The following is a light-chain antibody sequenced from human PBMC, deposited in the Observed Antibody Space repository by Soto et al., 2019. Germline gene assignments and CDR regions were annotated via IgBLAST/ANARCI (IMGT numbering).Light chain of an antibody. V-gene: IGLV2-14*01. J-gene: IGLJ2*01. CDR1: SSDVGGYNY. Sequence: QSALTQPASVSGSPGQSITISCTGTSSDVGGYNYVSWYQQHPGKAPKLMIYDVSNRPSGVSNRFSGSKSGKTASLTISGLQAEDEADYYWSSYSSSSTVVFGGGTKLPVL. CDR3: SSYSSSSTVV. CDR2: DVS.